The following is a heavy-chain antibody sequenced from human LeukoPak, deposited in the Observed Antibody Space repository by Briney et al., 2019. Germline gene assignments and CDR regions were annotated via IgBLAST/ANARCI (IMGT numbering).Heavy chain of an antibody. D-gene: IGHD6-6*01. V-gene: IGHV4-61*02. CDR3: ARINGNIAARGQPAADYYYYCYMDV. J-gene: IGHJ6*03. CDR1: GGSISSGSYY. Sequence: PSETLSLTCTVSGGSISSGSYYWSWIRQPAGKGLEWIGRIYTSGSTNYNPSLKSRVTISVDTSKNQFSLKLSSVTAADTAVYYCARINGNIAARGQPAADYYYYCYMDVWGKGTTVTVSS. CDR2: IYTSGST.